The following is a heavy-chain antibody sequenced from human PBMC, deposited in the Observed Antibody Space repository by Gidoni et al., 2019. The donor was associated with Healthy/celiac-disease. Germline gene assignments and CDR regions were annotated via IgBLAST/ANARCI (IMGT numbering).Heavy chain of an antibody. CDR3: ASQAANYCSGGSCYLGN. V-gene: IGHV3-53*01. D-gene: IGHD2-15*01. Sequence: EVQLVASGGGLIQPGGSLRLSCAASGFTVSSNYMSWVRQAPGKGLEWASVIYSGGSTYYADSVKGRFTISRDNSKNTLYLQMNSLRAEDTAVYYCASQAANYCSGGSCYLGNWGQGTLVTVSS. J-gene: IGHJ4*02. CDR2: IYSGGST. CDR1: GFTVSSNY.